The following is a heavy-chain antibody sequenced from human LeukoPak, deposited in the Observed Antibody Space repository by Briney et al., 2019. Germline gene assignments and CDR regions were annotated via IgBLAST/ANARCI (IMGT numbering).Heavy chain of an antibody. CDR1: GFIFSSYS. Sequence: GGSLRLSCAASGFIFSSYSMNWVRQAPGKGLEWVSSISSSSSYIYYADSVKGRFTISSDNAKNSLYLQMNSLRAEDTAVYYCARDRIVGATTSGYWGQGTPVTVSS. D-gene: IGHD1-26*01. CDR2: ISSSSSYI. CDR3: ARDRIVGATTSGY. J-gene: IGHJ4*02. V-gene: IGHV3-21*01.